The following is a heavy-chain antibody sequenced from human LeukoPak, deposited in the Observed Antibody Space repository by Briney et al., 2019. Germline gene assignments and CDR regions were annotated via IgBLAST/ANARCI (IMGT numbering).Heavy chain of an antibody. CDR3: ASSPAYSSSWYAIDN. D-gene: IGHD6-13*01. J-gene: IGHJ4*02. CDR2: IGTAGDT. Sequence: GGLRLSCAASGITFSNYDMHWVRQAAGKALEWVSGIGTAGDTYYPASVKGRFTISRENAKNSLYLQMNSLSAGDTAVYYCASSPAYSSSWYAIDNWGQGTLVTVSS. V-gene: IGHV3-13*01. CDR1: GITFSNYD.